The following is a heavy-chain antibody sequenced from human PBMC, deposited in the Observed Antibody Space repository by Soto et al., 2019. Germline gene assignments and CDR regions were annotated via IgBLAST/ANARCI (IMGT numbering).Heavy chain of an antibody. V-gene: IGHV1-58*02. D-gene: IGHD2-2*01. CDR2: IVVGSGNT. Sequence: ASVKVSCKASGFTFTSSAMQWVRQSRGQRLEWIGWIVVGSGNTNYAQKFQERVTITRDMSTSTAYMELSSLRSEDTAVYYCAAVSCSSTSCPSWFDPWGQGTLVTVSS. CDR3: AAVSCSSTSCPSWFDP. CDR1: GFTFTSSA. J-gene: IGHJ5*02.